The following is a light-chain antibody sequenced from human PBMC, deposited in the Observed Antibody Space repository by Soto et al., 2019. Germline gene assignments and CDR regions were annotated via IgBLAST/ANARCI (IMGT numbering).Light chain of an antibody. V-gene: IGKV3-15*01. CDR3: QQYIDWPPGT. Sequence: EIVMTQSPATLSVSPGDRATLSCRASQSVDNDLAWYQQKPGQPPRLLIYDTSTRAAGISARFSGSGSGTEFTLTISSLQSEDFAVYYCQQYIDWPPGTFGQGTAVEIK. CDR2: DTS. CDR1: QSVDND. J-gene: IGKJ1*01.